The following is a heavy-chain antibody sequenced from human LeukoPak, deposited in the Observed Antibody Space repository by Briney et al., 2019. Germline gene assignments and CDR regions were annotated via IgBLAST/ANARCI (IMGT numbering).Heavy chain of an antibody. V-gene: IGHV4-4*02. Sequence: SETLSLTCAVSGGSISRSNWWSWVRQPPGKGLEWIGEIYHSGSTNYNPSLKSRVTISVDKSKNQFSLKLSSVTAADTAVYYCARTTEAHSWRTRYYDYYMDVWGKGTTVTISS. CDR2: IYHSGST. J-gene: IGHJ6*03. D-gene: IGHD6-13*01. CDR3: ARTTEAHSWRTRYYDYYMDV. CDR1: GGSISRSNW.